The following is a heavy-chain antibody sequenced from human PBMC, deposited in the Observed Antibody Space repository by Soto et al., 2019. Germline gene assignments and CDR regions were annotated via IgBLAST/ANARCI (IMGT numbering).Heavy chain of an antibody. J-gene: IGHJ4*02. CDR3: ARFTKEENPKLESGYAFDF. Sequence: VQLQESGPGLVKPSQTLSLTCTVSNGSIRSGGYFWSWVRQHTGKGLEWIGHIYYRGGTSYNPSFESRVAMSVDTSKNEFTLKVNSVTAADTAIYYCARFTKEENPKLESGYAFDFWGRGTLVTVSS. D-gene: IGHD6-6*01. CDR1: NGSIRSGGYF. V-gene: IGHV4-31*03. CDR2: IYYRGGT.